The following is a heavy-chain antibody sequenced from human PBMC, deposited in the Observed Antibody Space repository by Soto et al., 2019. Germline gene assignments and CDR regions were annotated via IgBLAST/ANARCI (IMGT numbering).Heavy chain of an antibody. Sequence: QVQLVESGGGVVLPGRSLRLSCAASGFTFSTYAMHWVRQAPGKGLEWVAVVSDNGDKTFYADSLRGRFTISRDNSKNTLSLPMNSLSAEDTALYFCAREVGSTFRLDPWGQGTLVSVSS. J-gene: IGHJ5*02. CDR2: VSDNGDKT. V-gene: IGHV3-30*04. CDR1: GFTFSTYA. CDR3: AREVGSTFRLDP. D-gene: IGHD1-26*01.